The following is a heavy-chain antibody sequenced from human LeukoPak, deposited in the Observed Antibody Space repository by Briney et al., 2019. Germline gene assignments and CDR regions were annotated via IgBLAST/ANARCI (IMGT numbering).Heavy chain of an antibody. CDR2: ISGSGGST. CDR1: GFTFSSYG. CDR3: AKEGVAAAGDYYYYYMDV. D-gene: IGHD6-13*01. V-gene: IGHV3-23*01. Sequence: QPGGTLRLSCAASGFTFSSYGMSWVRQAPGKGLEWVSAISGSGGSTYYADSVKGRFTISRDNSKNTLYLQMNSLRAEDTAVYYCAKEGVAAAGDYYYYYMDVWGKGTTVTISS. J-gene: IGHJ6*03.